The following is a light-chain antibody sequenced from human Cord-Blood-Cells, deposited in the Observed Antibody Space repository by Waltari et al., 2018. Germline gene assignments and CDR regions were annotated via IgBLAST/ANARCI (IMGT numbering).Light chain of an antibody. CDR3: QQYNNWPPGPYT. CDR2: GAS. CDR1: QSVSSN. J-gene: IGKJ2*01. Sequence: EIVMTQSPATLSVSPGERATLSCRASQSVSSNLAWYQQKPGQAPRLLIYGASTRATSIPARFSGSGSGTEFTLTISSLQSEDFAVYYCQQYNNWPPGPYTFGQGTKLEIK. V-gene: IGKV3-15*01.